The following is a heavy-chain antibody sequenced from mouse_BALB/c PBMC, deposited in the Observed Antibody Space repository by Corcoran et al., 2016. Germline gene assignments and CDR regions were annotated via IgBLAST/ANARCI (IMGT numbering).Heavy chain of an antibody. Sequence: QVQLQQSGPGLVKPGAIVKITCKASGYTFTSNDINRVKRRPGQGLEWIGWIYHGDGSSKYNEKFKGKATLTADKSSSTAHMQLSSLTSENSAVYFCARGDTTACFAYCGQGTLVTVSA. V-gene: IGHV1S56*01. J-gene: IGHJ3*01. CDR3: ARGDTTACFAY. CDR2: IYHGDGSS. D-gene: IGHD1-1*01. CDR1: GYTFTSND.